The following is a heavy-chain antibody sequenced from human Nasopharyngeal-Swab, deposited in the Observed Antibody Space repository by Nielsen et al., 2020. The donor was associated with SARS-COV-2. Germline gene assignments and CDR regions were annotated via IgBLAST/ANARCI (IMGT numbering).Heavy chain of an antibody. CDR2: INHSGST. D-gene: IGHD2-2*01. J-gene: IGHJ4*02. Sequence: WIRQPPGKGLEWIGEINHSGSTNYIPSLKSRVTISVDTSKNQFSLKLSSVTAADTAVYYCARIEDCSSTSCYDYFDYRGQGTLVTVSS. CDR3: ARIEDCSSTSCYDYFDY. V-gene: IGHV4-34*01.